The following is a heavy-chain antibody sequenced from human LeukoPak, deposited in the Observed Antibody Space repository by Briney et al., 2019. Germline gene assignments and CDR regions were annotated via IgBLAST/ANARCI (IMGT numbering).Heavy chain of an antibody. J-gene: IGHJ4*02. CDR2: INPNSGGT. D-gene: IGHD6-6*01. CDR1: GYTFTGYY. V-gene: IGHV1-2*06. Sequence: ASVKVSCKASGYTFTGYYMHWVRQAPGQGLEWMGRINPNSGGTNYAQKFQGRVTMTRDTSISIAYMELSRLRSDDTAVYYCARVYRSQDSYYFDYWGQGTLVTVSS. CDR3: ARVYRSQDSYYFDY.